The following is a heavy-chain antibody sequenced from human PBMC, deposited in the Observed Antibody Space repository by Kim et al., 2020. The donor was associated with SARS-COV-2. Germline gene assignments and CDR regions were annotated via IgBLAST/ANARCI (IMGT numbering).Heavy chain of an antibody. Sequence: ASVKVSCKASGYTFTSYGISWVRQAPGQGLEWMGWISAYNGNTNYAQKLQGRVTMTTDTSTSTAYMELRSLRSDDTAVYYCARAFNCSGGSCRGGAYYYYYGMDVWGQGTTVTVSS. CDR1: GYTFTSYG. CDR2: ISAYNGNT. CDR3: ARAFNCSGGSCRGGAYYYYYGMDV. D-gene: IGHD2-15*01. V-gene: IGHV1-18*01. J-gene: IGHJ6*02.